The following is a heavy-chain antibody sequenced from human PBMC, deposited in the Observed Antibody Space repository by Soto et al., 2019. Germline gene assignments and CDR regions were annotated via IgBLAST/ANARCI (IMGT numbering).Heavy chain of an antibody. CDR1: GDSVSSSNW. CDR3: ARYSASGLYSSFAMAV. Sequence: QVQLQESGPGLLKPSGTLALSCAVSGDSVSSSNWWTWVRQPPGKGLEWIGDIFHTGITNSNPSLKSRVTMPVDRSKNQFSLKLTSVTAAATAVYYCARYSASGLYSSFAMAVWGHGTTVTVYS. J-gene: IGHJ6*02. V-gene: IGHV4-4*02. D-gene: IGHD6-13*01. CDR2: IFHTGIT.